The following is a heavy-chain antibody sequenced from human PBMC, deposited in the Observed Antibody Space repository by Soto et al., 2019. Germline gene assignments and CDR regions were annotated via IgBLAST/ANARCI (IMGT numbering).Heavy chain of an antibody. Sequence: GGSLKLSCEASGFTFNSYSMNWVRQAPGKGLEWVSYISSGSSHIYYADSVQGRFTISRDTAKNSLYLQMNSLRAEDAAVYYCARLGDFWSGHYAPGYYYYMDVWGKGTTVTVSS. D-gene: IGHD3-3*01. CDR1: GFTFNSYS. J-gene: IGHJ6*03. CDR2: ISSGSSHI. V-gene: IGHV3-48*01. CDR3: ARLGDFWSGHYAPGYYYYMDV.